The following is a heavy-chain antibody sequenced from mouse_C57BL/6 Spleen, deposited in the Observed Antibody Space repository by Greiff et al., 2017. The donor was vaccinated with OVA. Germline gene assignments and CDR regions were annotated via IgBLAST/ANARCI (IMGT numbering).Heavy chain of an antibody. V-gene: IGHV1-15*01. Sequence: VQLQQSGAELVRPGASVTLSCKASGYTFTDYEMHWVKQTPVHGLEWIGAIDPETGGTAYNQKFKGKAILTADKSSSTAYMELRSLTSEDSAVYYCTRPYYYGSSYVGPPFAYWGQGTLVTVSA. J-gene: IGHJ3*01. D-gene: IGHD1-1*01. CDR1: GYTFTDYE. CDR2: IDPETGGT. CDR3: TRPYYYGSSYVGPPFAY.